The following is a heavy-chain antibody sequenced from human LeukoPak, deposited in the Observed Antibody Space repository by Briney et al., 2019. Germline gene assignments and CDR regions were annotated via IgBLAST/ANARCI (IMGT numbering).Heavy chain of an antibody. CDR3: ARAGGAAISIELSY. CDR1: GYTFTSYD. Sequence: ASVKVSCKASGYTFTSYDINWVRQAPGQGLEWMGWMNPNSGNTGYAQKFQGRVTITRNTSISTAYMELSSLRSEDTAVYYCARAGGAAISIELSYWGQGTLVTVSS. V-gene: IGHV1-8*03. J-gene: IGHJ4*02. CDR2: MNPNSGNT. D-gene: IGHD3-16*01.